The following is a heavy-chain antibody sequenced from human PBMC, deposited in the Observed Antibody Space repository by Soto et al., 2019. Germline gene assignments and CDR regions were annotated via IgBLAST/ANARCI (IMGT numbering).Heavy chain of an antibody. D-gene: IGHD3-10*01. CDR3: ARGPDYYGFEFDY. CDR2: IWYDGSNK. V-gene: IGHV3-33*01. CDR1: GFTFSSYG. Sequence: PGGSLRLSCAASGFTFSSYGMHWVRQAPGKGLEWVAVIWYDGSNKYYADSVKGRFTISRDNSKNTLYLQMNSLRAEDTAVYYCARGPDYYGFEFDYWGQGTLVTVSS. J-gene: IGHJ4*02.